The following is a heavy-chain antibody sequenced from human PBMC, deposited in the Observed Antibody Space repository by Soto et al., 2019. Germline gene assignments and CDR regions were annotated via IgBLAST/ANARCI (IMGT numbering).Heavy chain of an antibody. D-gene: IGHD3-9*01. CDR2: INWNGGST. CDR3: ARAPSGRQLRYFDWFYSRPFDY. CDR1: GFTFDDYG. V-gene: IGHV3-20*04. Sequence: PGGSLRLSCAASGFTFDDYGMSWVRQAPGKGLEWVSGINWNGGSTGYADSVKGRFTISRDNAKNSLYLQMNSLRAEDTALYYCARAPSGRQLRYFDWFYSRPFDYWGQGTLVTVSS. J-gene: IGHJ4*02.